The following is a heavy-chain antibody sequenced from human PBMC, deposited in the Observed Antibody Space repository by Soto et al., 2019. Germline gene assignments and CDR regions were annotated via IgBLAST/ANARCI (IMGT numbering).Heavy chain of an antibody. D-gene: IGHD3-10*02. Sequence: QVQLVQSGAEVKKPGSSVKVSCKASGGTFSSYAISWVRQAPGQGLEWMGGIIAIFGTANYAKKYQGRVTITAEEPTSTAYSELSSMRTEDTAVYYCASEGCSGSYRYYATDVWGQGTTVTVSS. J-gene: IGHJ6*02. CDR1: GGTFSSYA. V-gene: IGHV1-69*12. CDR2: IIAIFGTA. CDR3: ASEGCSGSYRYYATDV.